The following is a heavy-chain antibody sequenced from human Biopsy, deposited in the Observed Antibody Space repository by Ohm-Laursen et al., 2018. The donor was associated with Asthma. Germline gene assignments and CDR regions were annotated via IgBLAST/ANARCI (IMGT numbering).Heavy chain of an antibody. Sequence: GASVKVSCKPLGGTFNTYVIGWVRQAPGQGLEWMGGINSVFGTTTYPQKFQDRVTITADDSTSTVYMDLSSLRSEDTAVYYCARKAGSCISRTCYSLDFWGQGTLVTVSS. CDR1: GGTFNTYV. J-gene: IGHJ4*02. CDR2: INSVFGTT. D-gene: IGHD2-2*01. V-gene: IGHV1-69*13. CDR3: ARKAGSCISRTCYSLDF.